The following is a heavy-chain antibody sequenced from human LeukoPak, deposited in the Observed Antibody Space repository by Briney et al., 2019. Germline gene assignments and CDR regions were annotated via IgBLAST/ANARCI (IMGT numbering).Heavy chain of an antibody. Sequence: ESLKISCKGSGYSFISYWIGWVRQMPGKGLEWMGIIYPGDSGTRYSPSFQSQVTISADTSISTASLQWSSLKASDTAMYYCARAYQTITVAGSFSFYFDYWGQGTLVTVSS. CDR3: ARAYQTITVAGSFSFYFDY. J-gene: IGHJ4*02. V-gene: IGHV5-51*01. CDR1: GYSFISYW. D-gene: IGHD6-19*01. CDR2: IYPGDSGT.